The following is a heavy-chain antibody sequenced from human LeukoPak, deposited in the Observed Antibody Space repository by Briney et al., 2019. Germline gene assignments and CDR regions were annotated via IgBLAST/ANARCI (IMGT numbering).Heavy chain of an antibody. D-gene: IGHD7-27*01. Sequence: LSEALSLTCAVYGGSLSGYYWSWIRQPPGKGLDWIGESNHIGSINYNPSLKSRVTISVDTSKMQFSLKLSSVTAADTAVYYCARGLGLDYWGQGTLVTVSS. CDR3: ARGLGLDY. CDR1: GGSLSGYY. V-gene: IGHV4-34*01. J-gene: IGHJ4*02. CDR2: SNHIGSI.